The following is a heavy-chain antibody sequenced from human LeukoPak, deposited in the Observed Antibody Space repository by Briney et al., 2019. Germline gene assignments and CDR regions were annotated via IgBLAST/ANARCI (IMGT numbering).Heavy chain of an antibody. J-gene: IGHJ5*02. V-gene: IGHV4-34*01. Sequence: SETLSLTCPVCGGSFSGYYWSRIRPPPGKGLEWIGEINHSGSTNYNPSLKSRVTISVDTSKNQFSLKLSSVTAADTAVYYCARGPVVVPAAMRVRWFDPWGQGTLVTVSS. CDR1: GGSFSGYY. CDR2: INHSGST. D-gene: IGHD2-2*01. CDR3: ARGPVVVPAAMRVRWFDP.